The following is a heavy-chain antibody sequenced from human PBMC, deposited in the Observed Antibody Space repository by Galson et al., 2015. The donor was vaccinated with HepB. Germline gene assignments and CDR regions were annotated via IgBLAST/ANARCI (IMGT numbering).Heavy chain of an antibody. CDR2: IYYSGST. CDR1: GGSISSGGYY. V-gene: IGHV4-31*03. Sequence: TLSLTCTVSGGSISSGGYYWSWIRQHPGKGLEWIGYIYYSGSTYYNPSLKSRVTISVDTSKNQFSLKLSSVTAADTAVYYCAKGGDYYDFWSGYYGSYYYYYMDVWGKGTTVTVSS. D-gene: IGHD3-3*01. J-gene: IGHJ6*03. CDR3: AKGGDYYDFWSGYYGSYYYYYMDV.